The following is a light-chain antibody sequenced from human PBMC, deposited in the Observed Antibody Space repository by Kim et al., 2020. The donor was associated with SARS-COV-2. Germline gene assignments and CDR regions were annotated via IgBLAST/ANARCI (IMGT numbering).Light chain of an antibody. CDR3: TSYTSSSTLP. CDR2: DVT. CDR1: SSDVGGYNS. Sequence: QFALTQPASVSGSPGQTITISCTGTSSDVGGYNSVSWYQQYPGRVPTLMIYDVTKQPSGVSHRFSGSKSGNTASLTISGLQTGDEAHYYCTSYTSSSTLPFCAGAQLTVL. J-gene: IGLJ3*02. V-gene: IGLV2-14*03.